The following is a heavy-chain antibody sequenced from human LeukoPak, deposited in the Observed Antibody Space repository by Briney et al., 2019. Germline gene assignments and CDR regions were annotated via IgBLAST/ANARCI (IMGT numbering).Heavy chain of an antibody. CDR3: ARGNDYYGSGSPYYFDY. V-gene: IGHV3-20*04. CDR2: INWNGGST. D-gene: IGHD3-10*01. J-gene: IGHJ4*02. CDR1: GFTFDDYG. Sequence: GGSLRLSCAASGFTFDDYGMSWVRQAPGKGLEWVSGINWNGGSTGYADSVKGRFTISRDNAKNSLYLQMNSLRAEDTALYYCARGNDYYGSGSPYYFDYWGQGTLVTVSS.